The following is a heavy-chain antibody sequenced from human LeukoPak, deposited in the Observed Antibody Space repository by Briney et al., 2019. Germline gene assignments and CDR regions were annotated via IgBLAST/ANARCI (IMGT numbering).Heavy chain of an antibody. D-gene: IGHD4/OR15-4a*01. V-gene: IGHV3-30*02. CDR1: GFPFSSYG. J-gene: IGHJ4*02. CDR2: IRYDGSNK. CDR3: ARRAGAYSHPYDY. Sequence: PGGSLRLSCAASGFPFSSYGMHWVRQAPGKGLEWVAFIRYDGSNKYYADSVKGRFTISRDNSKNTLYLQMNSLRAEDTAVYYCARRAGAYSHPYDYWGQGTLVTVSS.